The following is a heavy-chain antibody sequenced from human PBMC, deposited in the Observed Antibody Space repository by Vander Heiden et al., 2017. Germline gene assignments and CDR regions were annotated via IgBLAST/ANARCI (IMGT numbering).Heavy chain of an antibody. Sequence: EVELVESGGGLVKPGGSLRLSCAASGLIFNNYDMNWVRQAPGKGLEWVSSISRSSNYIYYADSVKGRFTISRDNAKNSLYLQMDSLRAEDTAVYYCARDLGYSYGFGFDYWGQGTLVAVSS. CDR2: ISRSSNYI. CDR1: GLIFNNYD. J-gene: IGHJ4*02. D-gene: IGHD5-18*01. CDR3: ARDLGYSYGFGFDY. V-gene: IGHV3-21*06.